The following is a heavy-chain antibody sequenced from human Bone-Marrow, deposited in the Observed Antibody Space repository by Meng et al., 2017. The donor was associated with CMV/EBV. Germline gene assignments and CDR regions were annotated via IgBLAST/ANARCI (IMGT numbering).Heavy chain of an antibody. J-gene: IGHJ6*02. V-gene: IGHV1-18*01. D-gene: IGHD2-2*01. CDR3: ARDTVHHIVVVPAATGVDYYYYGMDV. CDR1: GYTFTSYG. CDR2: ISAYNGNT. Sequence: ASVKVSCKASGYTFTSYGISWVRQAPGQGLEWMGWISAYNGNTNYALKLQGRVTMTTDTSTSTAYMELRSLRSDDTAVYYCARDTVHHIVVVPAATGVDYYYYGMDVWGQGTTVTVSS.